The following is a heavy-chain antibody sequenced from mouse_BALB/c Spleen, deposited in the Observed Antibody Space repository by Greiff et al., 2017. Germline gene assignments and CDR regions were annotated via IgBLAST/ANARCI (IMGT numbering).Heavy chain of an antibody. V-gene: IGHV5-2*01. CDR3: ARLITYYYAMDY. Sequence: DVHLVESGGGLVQPGESLKLSCESNEYEFPSHDMSWVRKTPEKRLELVAAINSDGGSTYYPDTMERRFIISRDNTKKTLYLQMSSLRSEDTALYYCARLITYYYAMDYWGQGTSVTVSS. J-gene: IGHJ4*01. CDR2: INSDGGST. D-gene: IGHD2-4*01. CDR1: EYEFPSHD.